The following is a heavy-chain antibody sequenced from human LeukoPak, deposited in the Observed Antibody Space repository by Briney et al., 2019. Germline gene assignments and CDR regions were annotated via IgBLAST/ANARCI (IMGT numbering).Heavy chain of an antibody. CDR3: ARHGGNYDFDY. J-gene: IGHJ4*02. V-gene: IGHV4-59*08. D-gene: IGHD4-11*01. Sequence: SETLSLTCTVSGGSISSYYWSWLRQPPGKGLEWIGYTYHRGSTNCNPSLKSRVTMSVDTSKNQFSLKLTSVTAADTAVYYCARHGGNYDFDYWGQGTLVTVSS. CDR2: TYHRGST. CDR1: GGSISSYY.